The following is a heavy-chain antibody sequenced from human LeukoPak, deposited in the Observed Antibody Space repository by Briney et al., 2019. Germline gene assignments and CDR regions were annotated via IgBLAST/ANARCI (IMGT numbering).Heavy chain of an antibody. CDR3: ARGRYCSSTSCYFDY. J-gene: IGHJ4*02. Sequence: TSETLSLTCAVYGGSFSGYYWSWIRQPPGKGLEWIGEINHSGSTNYNPSLESRVTISVDTSKNQFSLKLSSVTAADTAVYYCARGRYCSSTSCYFDYWGQGTLVTVSS. CDR1: GGSFSGYY. CDR2: INHSGST. D-gene: IGHD2-2*01. V-gene: IGHV4-34*01.